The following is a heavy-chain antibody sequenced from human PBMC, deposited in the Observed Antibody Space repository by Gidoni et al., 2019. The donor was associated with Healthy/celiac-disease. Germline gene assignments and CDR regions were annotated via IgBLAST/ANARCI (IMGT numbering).Heavy chain of an antibody. V-gene: IGHV3-23*01. CDR2: ISGSGGST. CDR1: GFPFRRYA. J-gene: IGHJ5*02. CDR3: AKDLSYDFWRVDNWFDP. Sequence: EVQLLESGGGLEKPGGSLRLSVSAPGFPFRRYAMSWVRQAPGKGLEWVSAISGSGGSTYYADSVKGRFTISRDNSKNTLYLQMNSLRAEDTAVYYCAKDLSYDFWRVDNWFDPWGQGTLVTVSS. D-gene: IGHD3-3*01.